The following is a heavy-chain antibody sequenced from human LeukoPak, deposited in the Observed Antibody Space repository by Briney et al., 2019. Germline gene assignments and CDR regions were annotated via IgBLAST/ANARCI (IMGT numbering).Heavy chain of an antibody. CDR3: ARDPTGRYSSEGHMDV. CDR1: GFTFSSYA. V-gene: IGHV3-23*01. CDR2: ISGSRDNS. Sequence: GGSLRLSCAASGFTFSSYAMSWVRQAPGRGLEWVSTISGSRDNSYYADSVKGRFTISRDFSQNTLYLEMNSLTADDTAMYYCARDPTGRYSSEGHMDVWGKGTTVTISS. J-gene: IGHJ6*03. D-gene: IGHD6-19*01.